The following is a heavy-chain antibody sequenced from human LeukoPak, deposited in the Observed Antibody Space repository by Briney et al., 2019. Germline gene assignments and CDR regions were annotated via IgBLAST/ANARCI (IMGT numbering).Heavy chain of an antibody. D-gene: IGHD3-10*01. CDR1: GYSISSGYY. J-gene: IGHJ4*02. Sequence: MTSETLSLTCAVSGYSISSGYYWGWIRQPPGKGLEWIGSIYHSGSTYYNPSLKSRVIISVDTSKNQFSLKLSSVTAADTAVHYCARDVQNYYGSGTLYYFDYWGQGTLVTVSS. V-gene: IGHV4-38-2*02. CDR3: ARDVQNYYGSGTLYYFDY. CDR2: IYHSGST.